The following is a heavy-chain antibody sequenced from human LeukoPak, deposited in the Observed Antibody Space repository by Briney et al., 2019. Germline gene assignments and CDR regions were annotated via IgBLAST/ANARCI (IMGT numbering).Heavy chain of an antibody. J-gene: IGHJ6*03. D-gene: IGHD6-13*01. CDR3: ARVGYSSSWYQSDYYYYMDV. V-gene: IGHV1-8*03. Sequence: ASVKVSCKASGYTFTSYDINWVPQATGQGLEWMGWMNPNRGNTGYAQKFQGRVTITSNTSISTAYMELSSLRSEDTAVYYCARVGYSSSWYQSDYYYYMDVWGKGTTVTVSS. CDR1: GYTFTSYD. CDR2: MNPNRGNT.